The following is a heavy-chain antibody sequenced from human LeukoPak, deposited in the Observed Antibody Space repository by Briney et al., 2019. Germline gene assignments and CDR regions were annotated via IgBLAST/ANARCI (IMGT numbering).Heavy chain of an antibody. D-gene: IGHD3-10*01. Sequence: PGGSLRLSCAASGFTFSSYSMNWVRQAPGKGLEWVSAISGSGGSTYYADSVKGRFTISRDNSKNTLYLQMNSLRAEDTAVYYCAKNRLLRSYGSGSYYFDYWGQGTLVTVSS. V-gene: IGHV3-23*01. J-gene: IGHJ4*02. CDR2: ISGSGGST. CDR3: AKNRLLRSYGSGSYYFDY. CDR1: GFTFSSYS.